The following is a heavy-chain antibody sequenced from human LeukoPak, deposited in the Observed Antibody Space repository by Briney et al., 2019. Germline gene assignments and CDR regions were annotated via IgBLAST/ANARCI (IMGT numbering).Heavy chain of an antibody. Sequence: SETLSLTCTVSGGSISSYYWSWIRQPAGKGLEWIGRIYTSGSTNYNPSLKSRVTMSVDTPKNQFSLKLSSVTAADTAVYYCARESNRLSIAAAAPFDPWGQGTLVTVSS. CDR1: GGSISSYY. D-gene: IGHD6-13*01. J-gene: IGHJ5*02. CDR3: ARESNRLSIAAAAPFDP. CDR2: IYTSGST. V-gene: IGHV4-4*07.